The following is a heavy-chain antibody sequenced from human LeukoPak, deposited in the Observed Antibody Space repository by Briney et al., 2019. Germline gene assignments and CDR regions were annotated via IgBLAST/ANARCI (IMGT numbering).Heavy chain of an antibody. CDR2: MNPNSGNT. D-gene: IGHD6-6*01. J-gene: IGHJ4*02. CDR3: AVHYSSSTPIDY. Sequence: GASVKVSCKASGYTFTSYDINWVRQATGQGLEWMGWMNPNSGNTGYAQKFQGRVTMTRNTSISTAYMELSSLRSDDTAVYYCAVHYSSSTPIDYWGQGTLVTVSS. CDR1: GYTFTSYD. V-gene: IGHV1-8*01.